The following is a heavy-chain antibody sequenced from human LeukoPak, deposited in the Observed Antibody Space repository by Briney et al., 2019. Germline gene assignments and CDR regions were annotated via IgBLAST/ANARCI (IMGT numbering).Heavy chain of an antibody. V-gene: IGHV3-73*01. CDR1: GFTFSGSA. J-gene: IGHJ3*02. Sequence: GGSLRLSCAASGFTFSGSAMHWVRQASGKGLEWVGRIRSNANSYATAYAASVKGRFTISRDDSKNTAYLQMNSLKTEDTAVYYCTRQVGYCSSTSCYPDAFDIWGQGTMVTVSS. D-gene: IGHD2-2*01. CDR3: TRQVGYCSSTSCYPDAFDI. CDR2: IRSNANSYAT.